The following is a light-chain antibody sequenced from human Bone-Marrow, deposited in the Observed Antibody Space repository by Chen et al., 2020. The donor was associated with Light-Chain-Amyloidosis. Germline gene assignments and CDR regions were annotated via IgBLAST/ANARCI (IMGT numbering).Light chain of an antibody. V-gene: IGKV3-20*01. CDR3: QQYGTSPLT. CDR2: GSS. J-gene: IGKJ4*01. Sequence: EIVLTQSPGTLSLSPGEGANLSCRASQTISSNYLTWYQQKLGQAPRLLIYGSSSRATGISDRFTGSGSGTVFTLTINRLEPDDFAMYYCQQYGTSPLTFCGGTKVGIK. CDR1: QTISSNY.